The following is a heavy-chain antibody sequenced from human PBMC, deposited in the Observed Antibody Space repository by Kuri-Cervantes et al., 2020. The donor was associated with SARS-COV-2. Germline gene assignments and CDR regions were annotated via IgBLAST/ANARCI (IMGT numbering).Heavy chain of an antibody. D-gene: IGHD6-19*01. CDR1: GYIFTSYY. CDR2: TNPSGGGT. CDR3: ARSPLTRRYSSGWTEGYYYYYYMDV. Sequence: ASVKVSCKASGYIFTSYYIHWVRQAPGQGLEWVGVTNPSGGGTTYAQKFQGRVAMTRDTSTNTVFMELCSLRSDDTAVYYCARSPLTRRYSSGWTEGYYYYYYMDVWGKGTTVTVSS. V-gene: IGHV1-46*01. J-gene: IGHJ6*03.